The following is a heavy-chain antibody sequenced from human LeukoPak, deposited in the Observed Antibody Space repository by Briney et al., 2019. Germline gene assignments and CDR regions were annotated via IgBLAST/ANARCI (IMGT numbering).Heavy chain of an antibody. J-gene: IGHJ6*03. V-gene: IGHV3-11*04. CDR2: ISSSGSTI. D-gene: IGHD6-13*01. Sequence: GGSLRLSCAASGFTFSDYYMSWIRQAPGKGLEWVSYISSSGSTIYYADSVKGRFPISRDNAKNSLYLQMNSLRAEDTAVYYCASNPGGRIAAAPPRIYYYYYYMDVWGKGTTVTVSS. CDR1: GFTFSDYY. CDR3: ASNPGGRIAAAPPRIYYYYYYMDV.